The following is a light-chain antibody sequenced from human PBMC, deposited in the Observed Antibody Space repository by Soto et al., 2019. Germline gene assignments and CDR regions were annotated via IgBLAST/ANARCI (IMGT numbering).Light chain of an antibody. CDR2: DAT. J-gene: IGKJ2*01. Sequence: EVVLTQSPVTLSVSPGERVTLSCRASQSVSSNLAWYQQKPGQAPRLLIYDATTRATGIPATFTGSGSGTEFTLTISSLQSEDFAVYYCQQYNNWRTFGQGTKLEI. CDR1: QSVSSN. CDR3: QQYNNWRT. V-gene: IGKV3-15*01.